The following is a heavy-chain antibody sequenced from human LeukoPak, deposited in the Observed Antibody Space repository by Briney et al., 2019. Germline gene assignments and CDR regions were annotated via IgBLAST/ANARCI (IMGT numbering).Heavy chain of an antibody. CDR2: FGRSGSDT. D-gene: IGHD6-13*01. CDR1: GFTFGTSA. J-gene: IGHJ6*02. CDR3: AKVARLDSSSWYQTYYYYGMDV. V-gene: IGHV3-23*01. Sequence: GGSLRLSCAASGFTFGTSAMSWGRQAPGKGPEWVSTFGRSGSDTYYSDSVKGRFTIFRDNSKNTLYLQMNSLRDEDTAVYYCAKVARLDSSSWYQTYYYYGMDVWGQGTTVTVSS.